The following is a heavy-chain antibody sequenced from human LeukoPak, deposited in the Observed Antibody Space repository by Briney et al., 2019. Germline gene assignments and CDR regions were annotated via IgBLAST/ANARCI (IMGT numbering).Heavy chain of an antibody. CDR3: AKDTYDTPGGWFDP. CDR1: GFTFSSYW. D-gene: IGHD3-9*01. V-gene: IGHV3-7*03. J-gene: IGHJ5*02. Sequence: GGSLRLSCAASGFTFSSYWMNWARQAPGKGLEWVASINHNGNVNYYVDSVKGRFTISRDNAENSLYLQMNSLRAEDTAVYYCAKDTYDTPGGWFDPWGQGTLVTVSS. CDR2: INHNGNVN.